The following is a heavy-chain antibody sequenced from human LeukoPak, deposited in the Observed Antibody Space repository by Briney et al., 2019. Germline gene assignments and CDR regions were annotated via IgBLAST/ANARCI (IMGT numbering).Heavy chain of an antibody. J-gene: IGHJ6*02. Sequence: GGSLRLSCAASGFTFSSYGMHWVRQAPGKGLEWVAVISYDGSNKYYADSVKGRFTISRDNSKNTLYLQMNSLRAEDTAVYYCARDTDSGYDQALSYGMDVWGQGTTVTVSS. CDR2: ISYDGSNK. V-gene: IGHV3-30*03. CDR3: ARDTDSGYDQALSYGMDV. D-gene: IGHD5-12*01. CDR1: GFTFSSYG.